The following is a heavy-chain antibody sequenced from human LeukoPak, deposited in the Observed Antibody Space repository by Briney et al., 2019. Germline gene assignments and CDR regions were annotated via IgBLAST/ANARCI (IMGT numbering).Heavy chain of an antibody. CDR3: ATQDCSSTSCYSFDY. V-gene: IGHV4-39*01. D-gene: IGHD2-2*01. Sequence: KPSETQSLTCTVSGGSISSSSYYWGWIRQPPGKGLEWIGSIYYSGSTYYNPSLKSRVTISVDTSKNQFSLKLSSVTAADTAVYYCATQDCSSTSCYSFDYWGQGTLVTVSS. J-gene: IGHJ4*02. CDR1: GGSISSSSYY. CDR2: IYYSGST.